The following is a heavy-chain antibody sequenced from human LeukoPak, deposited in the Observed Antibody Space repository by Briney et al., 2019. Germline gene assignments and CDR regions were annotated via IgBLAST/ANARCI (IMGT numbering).Heavy chain of an antibody. CDR1: GFTFSTYW. D-gene: IGHD1-26*01. V-gene: IGHV3-30*02. Sequence: GGSLRLSCAASGFTFSTYWMHWVRQAPGKGLEWGAIIQYDGSNKYYADSVKGRFTISRDNSKNTLFLQMNSLRAEDTAVYYCAKDLSGNYYFEYWGQGTLVTVSS. J-gene: IGHJ4*02. CDR2: IQYDGSNK. CDR3: AKDLSGNYYFEY.